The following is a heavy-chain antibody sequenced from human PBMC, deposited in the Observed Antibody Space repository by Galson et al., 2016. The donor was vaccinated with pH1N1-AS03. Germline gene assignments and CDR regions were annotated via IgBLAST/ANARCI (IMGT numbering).Heavy chain of an antibody. J-gene: IGHJ5*02. CDR2: VSARGTT. Sequence: LSLTCRVSGASVSHYASYWGWIRQAPGKGLEWIATVSARGTTYHNPSLDSRLTISLDTSKNHFSLTLTSVTAADTAMYYSARDRRDCSGGSCSQDGWFDPWGQGTLVVVSS. D-gene: IGHD2-15*01. CDR1: GASVSHYASY. V-gene: IGHV4-39*07. CDR3: ARDRRDCSGGSCSQDGWFDP.